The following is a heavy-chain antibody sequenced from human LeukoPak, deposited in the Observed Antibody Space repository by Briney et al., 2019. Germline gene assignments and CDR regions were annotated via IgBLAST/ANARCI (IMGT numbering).Heavy chain of an antibody. CDR2: INHSGST. CDR1: GGSVSGYY. D-gene: IGHD3-16*02. CDR3: ARGPLWGSYRYASY. V-gene: IGHV4-34*01. Sequence: SETLSLTCAVYGGSVSGYYWRWIRQPPGKGLEWHGEINHSGSTNYNPSLKSRVTISVDTSKNQFSLKLSSVTAADTAVYYCARGPLWGSYRYASYWGQGTLVTVSS. J-gene: IGHJ4*02.